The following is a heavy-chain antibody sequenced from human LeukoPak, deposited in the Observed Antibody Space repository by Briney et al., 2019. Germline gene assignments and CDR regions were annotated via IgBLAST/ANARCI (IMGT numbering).Heavy chain of an antibody. CDR2: IKQDGSVK. CDR1: GFTFSNNW. D-gene: IGHD6-13*01. J-gene: IGHJ4*02. CDR3: ARIGYSSSSTDY. Sequence: GGSLRLSCVVSGFTFSNNWMSWVRQAPGKGLEWVANIKQDGSVKYYVDSLKGRFTISRDNAKNSVYLQMNSLRTEDTAVYYCARIGYSSSSTDYWGQGTLVTVSS. V-gene: IGHV3-7*01.